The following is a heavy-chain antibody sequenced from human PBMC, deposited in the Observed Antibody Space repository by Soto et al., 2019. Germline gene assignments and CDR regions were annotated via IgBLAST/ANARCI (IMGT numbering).Heavy chain of an antibody. CDR1: GACMSSGGYD. CDR3: AREVSSSRYPLDY. CDR2: TYYSGST. J-gene: IGHJ4*02. V-gene: IGHV4-31*02. Sequence: TLSVTRPVAGACMSSGGYDWSWIRQHPGKGREWIGYTYYSGSTYYNPSLKSRVTISVDTSKNKFSLKLSSVTAAETSVYYCAREVSSSRYPLDYWGQGARVNV. D-gene: IGHD6-13*01.